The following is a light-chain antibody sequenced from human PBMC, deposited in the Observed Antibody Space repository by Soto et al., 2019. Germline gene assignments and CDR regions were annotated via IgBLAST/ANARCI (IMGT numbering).Light chain of an antibody. Sequence: DIQMTQSPSTVSASVGDRVTITCRASQGIISWLAWYQQKPGKAPKLLIYAASNLQSGVPSRFSGSGSGTDFTLTISSLQPEDFATYYCQQYDNLPTITFGQGTRLEIK. J-gene: IGKJ5*01. CDR3: QQYDNLPTIT. CDR1: QGIISW. CDR2: AAS. V-gene: IGKV1-12*01.